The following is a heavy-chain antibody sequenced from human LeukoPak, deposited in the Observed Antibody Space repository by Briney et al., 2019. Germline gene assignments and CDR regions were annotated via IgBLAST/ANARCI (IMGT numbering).Heavy chain of an antibody. Sequence: GGSLRLSCAASGFTFSSYSMNWVRQAPGKGLEWVSYISSSSSTIHYADSVKGRFTISRDNAKNSLYLQMNSLRAEDTAVYYCARDNRYCSSTSCHNWFDPWGQGTLVTVSS. CDR2: ISSSSSTI. D-gene: IGHD2-2*01. V-gene: IGHV3-48*04. CDR3: ARDNRYCSSTSCHNWFDP. CDR1: GFTFSSYS. J-gene: IGHJ5*02.